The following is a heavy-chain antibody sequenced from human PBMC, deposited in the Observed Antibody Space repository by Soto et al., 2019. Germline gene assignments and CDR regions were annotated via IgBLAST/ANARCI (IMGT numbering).Heavy chain of an antibody. J-gene: IGHJ4*02. CDR3: AKSLLVLVAAAETIYFDY. D-gene: IGHD2-15*01. V-gene: IGHV3-23*01. CDR2: ISGSGGST. CDR1: GFTFSSYA. Sequence: EVQLLESGGGLVQPGGSLRLSCAASGFTFSSYAMSWVRQAPGKGLEWVSAISGSGGSTYYADSVKGRFTISRDNSKNTLYLQMNSLRAEDTAVYYCAKSLLVLVAAAETIYFDYWGQGTLVTVSS.